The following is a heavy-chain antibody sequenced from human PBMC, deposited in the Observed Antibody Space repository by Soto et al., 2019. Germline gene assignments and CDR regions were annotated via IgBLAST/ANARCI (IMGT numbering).Heavy chain of an antibody. V-gene: IGHV5-51*01. CDR1: GYNFASYW. J-gene: IGHJ6*02. CDR2: IYPGDSDT. D-gene: IGHD3-10*01. CDR3: ARRITARYYYGMDG. Sequence: PGESLKISCKGSGYNFASYWIAWVRQMPGKGLEWMGIIYPGDSDTRYSPSFQGQVTISADKSISTAYLQWSSLKASDTAMYYCARRITARYYYGMDGWGQGTTVTVSS.